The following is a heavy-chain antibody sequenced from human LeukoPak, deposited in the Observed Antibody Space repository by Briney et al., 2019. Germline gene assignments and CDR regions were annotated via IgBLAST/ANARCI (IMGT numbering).Heavy chain of an antibody. CDR3: AKDLTGGDSPDVIDV. CDR1: GFNLSCHA. D-gene: IGHD3-16*01. CDR2: ISYDGRNK. J-gene: IGHJ6*02. Sequence: GRSLRLSWAASGFNLSCHAMHWLRQARGKGLEWLSFISYDGRNKYYADSVKGRFTISRDNSNSTLHLQMSSLRTEDTAVYHCAKDLTGGDSPDVIDVWGRGTTVTVSS. V-gene: IGHV3-30*04.